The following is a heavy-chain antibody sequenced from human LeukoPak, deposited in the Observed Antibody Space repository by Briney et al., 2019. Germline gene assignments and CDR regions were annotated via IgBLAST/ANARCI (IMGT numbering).Heavy chain of an antibody. J-gene: IGHJ4*02. CDR3: AKIDRDFDY. V-gene: IGHV3-7*03. CDR1: GFTFSTYW. CDR2: IRQDGSDK. D-gene: IGHD2/OR15-2a*01. Sequence: GGSLRLSCAASGFTFSTYWMSWVRQAPGKGLEWVANIRQDGSDKYYVDSVKGRFTISRDNAKNSLYLQMDSLRAEDTAVYYCAKIDRDFDYWGQGTLVTVSS.